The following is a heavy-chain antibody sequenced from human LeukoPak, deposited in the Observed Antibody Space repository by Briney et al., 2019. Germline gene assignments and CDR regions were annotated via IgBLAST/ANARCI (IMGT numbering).Heavy chain of an antibody. D-gene: IGHD3-3*01. CDR1: GYTFTSYG. CDR2: IGVYHGNT. CDR3: ARGPTILGVATTLDY. J-gene: IGHJ4*02. V-gene: IGHV1-18*01. Sequence: ASVKVSCKASGYTFTSYGISWVRQAPGRGLELMGWIGVYHGNTNYVQKFQGRVTMTTDTSTSTAYMELRSLRSDDTAVYYCARGPTILGVATTLDYWGQGTLVTVSS.